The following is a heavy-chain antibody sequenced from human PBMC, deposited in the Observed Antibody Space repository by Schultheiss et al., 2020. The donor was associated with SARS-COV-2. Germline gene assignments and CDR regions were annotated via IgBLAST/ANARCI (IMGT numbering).Heavy chain of an antibody. V-gene: IGHV3-73*01. Sequence: GGSLRLSCEASGFTFSGSAMHWVRQASGKGLEWVGRIRSKANSYATAYAASVKGRFTISRDDSKITAYLQMNSLKTEDTAVYYCTSPSRDCSSTSCYRDYYYYYYMDVWGKGTTVTVSS. CDR3: TSPSRDCSSTSCYRDYYYYYYMDV. J-gene: IGHJ6*03. D-gene: IGHD2-2*01. CDR2: IRSKANSYAT. CDR1: GFTFSGSA.